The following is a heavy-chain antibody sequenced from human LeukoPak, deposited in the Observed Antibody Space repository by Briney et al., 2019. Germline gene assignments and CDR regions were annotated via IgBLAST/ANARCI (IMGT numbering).Heavy chain of an antibody. J-gene: IGHJ6*03. Sequence: ASVNVSCKVSGYTLTELSMHWVRQAPGKGLEWMGGFDPEDGETIYAQKFQGRVTMTEDTSTDTAYMELSSLRSEDTAVYYCATWNSSGWYGRKGYYYMDVWGKGTTVTVSS. CDR3: ATWNSSGWYGRKGYYYMDV. CDR1: GYTLTELS. V-gene: IGHV1-24*01. D-gene: IGHD6-19*01. CDR2: FDPEDGET.